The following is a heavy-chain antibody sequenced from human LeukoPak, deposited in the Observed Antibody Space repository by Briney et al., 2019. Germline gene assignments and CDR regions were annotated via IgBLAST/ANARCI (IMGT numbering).Heavy chain of an antibody. V-gene: IGHV3-23*01. D-gene: IGHD6-19*01. CDR3: AKDSSGWLTRDY. Sequence: AGGSLTLSCAASGFTFSSYAMSWVRQAPGKGLEWVSAISGSGGSTYYADSVKGRFTISRDNSKNTLYLQMNSLRAEDTAVYYCAKDSSGWLTRDYWGQGTLVTVSS. CDR1: GFTFSSYA. J-gene: IGHJ4*02. CDR2: ISGSGGST.